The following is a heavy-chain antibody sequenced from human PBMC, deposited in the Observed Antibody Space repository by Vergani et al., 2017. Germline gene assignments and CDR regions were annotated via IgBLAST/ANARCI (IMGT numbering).Heavy chain of an antibody. CDR3: TKAGQYDSDNFHDS. J-gene: IGHJ1*01. Sequence: EVQLLESGGGLAQPGGSLRLSCAASGFTFRNYAMTWVRQAPGKGLEWVSIISDNGGTTYYADSVKGRFTISRDNSQTTVFLQMNSLRADDSAVYYCTKAGQYDSDNFHDSWGQGALVTVAS. V-gene: IGHV3-23*01. CDR1: GFTFRNYA. D-gene: IGHD3-22*01. CDR2: ISDNGGTT.